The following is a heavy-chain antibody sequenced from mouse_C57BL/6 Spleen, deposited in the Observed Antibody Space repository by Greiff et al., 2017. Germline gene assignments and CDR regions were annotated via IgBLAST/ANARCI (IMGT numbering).Heavy chain of an antibody. CDR1: GYTFTSYW. CDR2: IYPGSGST. CDR3: AREEDSSGLYYFDY. J-gene: IGHJ2*01. D-gene: IGHD3-2*02. Sequence: QVQLQQPGAELVKPGASAKMSCKASGYTFTSYWITWVKQRPGQGLEWIGDIYPGSGSTNYNEKFKSKATLTVDTSSSTAYMQLSSLTSEDSAVYYCAREEDSSGLYYFDYWGQGTTLTVSS. V-gene: IGHV1-55*01.